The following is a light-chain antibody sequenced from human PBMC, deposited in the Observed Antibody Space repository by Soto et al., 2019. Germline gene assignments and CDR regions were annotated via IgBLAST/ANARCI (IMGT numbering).Light chain of an antibody. CDR2: QVT. CDR1: INDVGGYNY. V-gene: IGLV2-8*01. Sequence: QSVLTQLPSASGSPGQSVTISCAGTINDVGGYNYVSWYQQHPGKVPQLMIYQVTKRPSGVPDRFSASKSDTTASLTISGLQAEDEGDYYCMSYAGGNRFVFGTGTKVTVL. CDR3: MSYAGGNRFV. J-gene: IGLJ1*01.